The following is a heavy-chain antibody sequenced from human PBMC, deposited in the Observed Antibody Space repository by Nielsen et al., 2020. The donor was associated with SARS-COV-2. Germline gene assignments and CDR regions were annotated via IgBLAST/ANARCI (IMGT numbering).Heavy chain of an antibody. J-gene: IGHJ4*02. V-gene: IGHV3-33*08. CDR2: IWYDGSNK. Sequence: GESLKISCVASGFTFRNWWMHWVRQAPGKGLEWVAVIWYDGSNKYYADSVKGRFTISRDNSKNTLYLQMNSLRAEDTAVYYCARDGLTGDLGFDYWGQGTLVTVSS. CDR1: GFTFRNWW. D-gene: IGHD7-27*01. CDR3: ARDGLTGDLGFDY.